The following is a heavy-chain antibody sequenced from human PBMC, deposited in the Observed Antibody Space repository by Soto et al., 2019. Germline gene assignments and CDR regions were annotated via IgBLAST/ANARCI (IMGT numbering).Heavy chain of an antibody. CDR1: GGSISSGGYY. Sequence: SETLSLTCTVSGGSISSGGYYWSWIRQHPGKGLEWIGYIYYSGSTYYNPSLKSRVTISVDTSKNQFSLKLSSVTAADTAVYYCAREVVVAATQFHYFDYWGQGTLVTVSS. J-gene: IGHJ4*02. D-gene: IGHD2-15*01. CDR3: AREVVVAATQFHYFDY. V-gene: IGHV4-31*03. CDR2: IYYSGST.